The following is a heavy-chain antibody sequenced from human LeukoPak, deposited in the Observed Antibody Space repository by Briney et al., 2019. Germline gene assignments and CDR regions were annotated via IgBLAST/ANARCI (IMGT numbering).Heavy chain of an antibody. CDR1: GFTFDDYG. CDR3: ARGAGSLGYYYYMDV. J-gene: IGHJ6*03. D-gene: IGHD6-13*01. V-gene: IGHV3-20*04. CDR2: INWNGGST. Sequence: GGSLRLSCAASGFTFDDYGMSWVRQAPGKGLEWVSGINWNGGSTVYADSVKGRFTISRDNAKNSLYLQTNSLRAEDTALYYCARGAGSLGYYYYMDVWGKGTTVTVSS.